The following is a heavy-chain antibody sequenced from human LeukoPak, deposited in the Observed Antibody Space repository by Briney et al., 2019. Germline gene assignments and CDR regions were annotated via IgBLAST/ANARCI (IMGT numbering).Heavy chain of an antibody. Sequence: SVKISCKASGGTFSSYAISWVRQAPGQGLEWMGGIIPIFGTANYAQKFQGRVTITADESTSTAYMELSSLRSEDTAVYYCARAFLRGNYDSSGTAYYYYGMDVWGQGTTVTVSS. CDR2: IIPIFGTA. V-gene: IGHV1-69*13. J-gene: IGHJ6*02. CDR1: GGTFSSYA. D-gene: IGHD3-22*01. CDR3: ARAFLRGNYDSSGTAYYYYGMDV.